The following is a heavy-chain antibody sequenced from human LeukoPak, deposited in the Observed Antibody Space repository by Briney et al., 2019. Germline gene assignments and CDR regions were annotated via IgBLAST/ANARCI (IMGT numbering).Heavy chain of an antibody. V-gene: IGHV3-33*01. CDR1: GFAFSCLC. CDR2: IWYDGSNN. CDR3: ARDNEDYSSSDAFDV. Sequence: RALRPFFSALGFAFSCLCMPWVRPAPGQGLVWVGGIWYDGSNNEYADSVKGRFTISRDNSKNTLYLQMNSLRAEDTAVYYCARDNEDYSSSDAFDVWGQGAMVTVSS. D-gene: IGHD6-6*01. J-gene: IGHJ3*01.